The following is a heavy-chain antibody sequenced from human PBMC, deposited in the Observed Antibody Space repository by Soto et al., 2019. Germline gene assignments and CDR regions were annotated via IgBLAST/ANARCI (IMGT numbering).Heavy chain of an antibody. CDR2: ISGSGGST. V-gene: IGHV3-23*01. J-gene: IGHJ3*02. D-gene: IGHD2-2*01. CDR1: GFTFSSYA. CDR3: AKSIVVVPAPNDVFDI. Sequence: GGSLRLSCAASGFTFSSYAMSWVRQAPGKGLEWVSAISGSGGSTYYADSVKGRFTISRDNSKNTLYLQMNSLRAEDTAVYYCAKSIVVVPAPNDVFDIWGQGTMVTVSS.